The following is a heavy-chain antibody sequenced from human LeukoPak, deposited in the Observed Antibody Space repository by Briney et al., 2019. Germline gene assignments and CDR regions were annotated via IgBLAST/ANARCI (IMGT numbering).Heavy chain of an antibody. V-gene: IGHV4-59*11. Sequence: SETLSLTCIVASGSISGQCWGWIRQSPGKALEWIGSVEDSGPTRYNPSLRGRVSLSVDAPQKQFSLRLSSVTAADTAMYYCARGYFGPGYYFDDWGQGALVTVAS. CDR3: ARGYFGPGYYFDD. CDR1: SGSISGQC. J-gene: IGHJ4*02. D-gene: IGHD3-22*01. CDR2: VEDSGPT.